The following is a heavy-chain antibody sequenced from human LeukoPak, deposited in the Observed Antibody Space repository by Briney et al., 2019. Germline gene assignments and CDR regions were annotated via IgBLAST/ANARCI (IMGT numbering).Heavy chain of an antibody. CDR3: ARRPRGEFDY. CDR2: IYYSGST. Sequence: PSETLSLTCTVSGGSISTGGYYWSWIRQHPRKGLEWIGYIYYSGSTYYNPSLKSRVTISVDTSKNQFSLKLSSVTDADTAVYYCARRPRGEFDYWGQGTLVTVSS. J-gene: IGHJ4*02. V-gene: IGHV4-31*03. D-gene: IGHD3-16*01. CDR1: GGSISTGGYY.